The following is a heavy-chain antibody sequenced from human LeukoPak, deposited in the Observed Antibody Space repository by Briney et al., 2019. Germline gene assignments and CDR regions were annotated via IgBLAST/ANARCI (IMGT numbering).Heavy chain of an antibody. Sequence: GGSLRLSCAASGFTFSSYGMHWVRQAPGKGLEWVAVISYDGSNKYYADSVKGRFTISRDNSKNTLYLQMNSLRAEDTAVYYCAKGDSSSLFVYWGQGTLVTVSS. D-gene: IGHD6-13*01. J-gene: IGHJ4*02. CDR3: AKGDSSSLFVY. V-gene: IGHV3-30*18. CDR1: GFTFSSYG. CDR2: ISYDGSNK.